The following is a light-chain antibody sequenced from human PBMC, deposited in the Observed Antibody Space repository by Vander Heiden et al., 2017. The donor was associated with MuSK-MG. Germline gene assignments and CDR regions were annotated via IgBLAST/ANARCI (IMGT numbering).Light chain of an antibody. CDR1: QSISSY. V-gene: IGKV1-39*01. J-gene: IGKJ4*01. Sequence: DIQMTQSPSSLSASVGDRVTITCRASQSISSYLNWYQQKPGKAPKLLTYAASSLQSGVPSRFSGSGSGTDFTLTISSLQPEDFATYYCQQCDSTPNTFGGGTKVEIK. CDR2: AAS. CDR3: QQCDSTPNT.